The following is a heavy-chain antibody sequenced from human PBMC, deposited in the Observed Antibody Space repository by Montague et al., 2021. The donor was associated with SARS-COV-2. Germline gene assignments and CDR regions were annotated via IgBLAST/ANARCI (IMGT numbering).Heavy chain of an antibody. D-gene: IGHD2-2*01. CDR1: GASITSGDYY. J-gene: IGHJ5*02. CDR2: IYYGGST. V-gene: IGHV4-31*03. CDR3: ARESSRSAADL. Sequence: TLSLTCTVSGASITSGDYYWVWIRHHPGKGLEWIGYIYYGGSTFYNPSLRPRVPISIDTSKNQFSLNLSSVTAADTAIYYCARESSRSAADLWGQGTLVTVSS.